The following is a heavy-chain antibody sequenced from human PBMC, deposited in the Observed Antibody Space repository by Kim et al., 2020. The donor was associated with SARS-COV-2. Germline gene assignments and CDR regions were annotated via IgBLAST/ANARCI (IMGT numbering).Heavy chain of an antibody. Sequence: DRSETHSADSAKGRFTISRDNAEKSVYLQMSNQRVEDTAVYYCMRDYGLPTWGQGTLVTVSS. V-gene: IGHV3-7*01. D-gene: IGHD3-10*01. J-gene: IGHJ5*02. CDR3: MRDYGLPT. CDR2: DRSET.